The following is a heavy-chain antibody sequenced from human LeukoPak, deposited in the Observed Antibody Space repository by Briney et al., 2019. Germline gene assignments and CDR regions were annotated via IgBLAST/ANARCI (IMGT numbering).Heavy chain of an antibody. Sequence: SPSLSPTCTLAAASISIYYSGWVRHPPREGLGWGWYIYYSGGTNYHPSLKIRVPISVDTSKNQFSLKLKSVTAADTAVYYCARTTEGYCRGRSCYSYYYYMDVWGKGTTVTVSS. CDR3: ARTTEGYCRGRSCYSYYYYMDV. CDR2: IYYSGGT. CDR1: AASISIYY. J-gene: IGHJ6*03. V-gene: IGHV4-59*01. D-gene: IGHD2-15*01.